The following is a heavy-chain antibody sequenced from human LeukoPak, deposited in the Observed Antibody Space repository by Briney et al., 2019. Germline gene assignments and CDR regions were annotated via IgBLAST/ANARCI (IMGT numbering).Heavy chain of an antibody. CDR1: GFTFSSYA. V-gene: IGHV3-30-3*01. CDR3: ARAPTHIAIRYYFDY. D-gene: IGHD4-17*01. CDR2: ISYDGSNK. J-gene: IGHJ4*02. Sequence: GRSLRLSCAASGFTFSSYAMHWVRQAPGKGLEWVAVISYDGSNKYYADSVKGRFTISRDNSKNTLYLQMNSLRAEDTAVYYCARAPTHIAIRYYFDYWGQGTLVTVSS.